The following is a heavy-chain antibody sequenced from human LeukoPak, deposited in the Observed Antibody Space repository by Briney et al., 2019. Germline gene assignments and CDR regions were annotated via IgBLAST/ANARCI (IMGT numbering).Heavy chain of an antibody. CDR3: ARTHDYGDPRDAFDV. Sequence: PGGSLRLSCAASEFIFSDYAMDWVRQAPGKGLEWVAIISDYGSNRYYADSVRGRFTISRDNSKNTLYLQMNNLRAEDTAVYYCARTHDYGDPRDAFDVWGQGTMVTVSS. CDR2: ISDYGSNR. CDR1: EFIFSDYA. D-gene: IGHD4-17*01. J-gene: IGHJ3*01. V-gene: IGHV3-30*04.